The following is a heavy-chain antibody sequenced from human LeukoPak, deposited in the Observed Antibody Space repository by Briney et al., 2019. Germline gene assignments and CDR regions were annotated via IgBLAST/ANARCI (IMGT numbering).Heavy chain of an antibody. Sequence: SETLSLTCTVSGGSINSYYWSWIRQPPGKGLEWIGFIYYSGTTNYNPSLKSRVTISVDTSKNQFSLKLSSVTAADTAVYYCARRYRIAAAGPHFDYWGQGTLVTVSS. V-gene: IGHV4-59*12. CDR3: ARRYRIAAAGPHFDY. CDR2: IYYSGTT. D-gene: IGHD6-13*01. CDR1: GGSINSYY. J-gene: IGHJ4*02.